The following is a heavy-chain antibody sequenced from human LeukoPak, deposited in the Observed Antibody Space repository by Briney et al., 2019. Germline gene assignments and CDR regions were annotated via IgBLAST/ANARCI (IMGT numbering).Heavy chain of an antibody. D-gene: IGHD3-3*01. J-gene: IGHJ6*03. CDR2: INHSGST. Sequence: PSETLSLTCAVYGGSFSGYYWSWIRQPPGKGLEWIGEINHSGSTNYNPSLKSRVTISVDTSKNQFSLKLSSVTAADTAVYYCARGGSISIFGVVLTHYYYYMDVWGKGTTVTVSS. V-gene: IGHV4-34*01. CDR1: GGSFSGYY. CDR3: ARGGSISIFGVVLTHYYYYMDV.